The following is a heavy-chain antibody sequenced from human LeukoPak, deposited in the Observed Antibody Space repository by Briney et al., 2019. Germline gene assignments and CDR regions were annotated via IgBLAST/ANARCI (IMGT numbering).Heavy chain of an antibody. CDR2: KKQDGSEK. J-gene: IGHJ4*02. CDR1: GFTLSSYW. CDR3: ARDSGSSWYNGY. Sequence: PGGSLRLSCAASGFTLSSYWMSWVRQATGKGLEWVANKKQDGSEKYYVDSVKGRFTISRDNAKNSLYLQMNSLRAEDTAVYYCARDSGSSWYNGYWGQGTLVTVSS. D-gene: IGHD6-13*01. V-gene: IGHV3-7*01.